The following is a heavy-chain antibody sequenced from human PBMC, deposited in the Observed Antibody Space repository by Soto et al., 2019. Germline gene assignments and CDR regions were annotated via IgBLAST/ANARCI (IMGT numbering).Heavy chain of an antibody. CDR1: GYTFTSYD. D-gene: IGHD1-1*01. J-gene: IGHJ6*02. CDR2: MNPNSGNT. Sequence: QVQLVQSGAEVKKPGASVKVSCKAPGYTFTSYDINWVRQATGQGLEWMGWMNPNSGNTCYAQKFQGRVTMTRNTATTTAYMELSSLRSGEPAVYSGAREMTTRGMDLWGPATTVTVSS. CDR3: AREMTTRGMDL. V-gene: IGHV1-8*01.